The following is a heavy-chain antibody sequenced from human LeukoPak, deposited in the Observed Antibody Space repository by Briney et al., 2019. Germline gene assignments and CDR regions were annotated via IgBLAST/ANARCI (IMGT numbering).Heavy chain of an antibody. V-gene: IGHV4-30-2*01. D-gene: IGHD2-15*01. Sequence: SETLSLTCAVSGGSISSGGYSWSWIRQPPGKGLEWIGYIYHSGSTYYNPSLKSRVTISVDRSKNQFSLKLSSVTAADTAVYYCVRGSCSGGSCRPYFDYWGQGTLVTVSS. CDR3: VRGSCSGGSCRPYFDY. CDR2: IYHSGST. J-gene: IGHJ4*02. CDR1: GGSISSGGYS.